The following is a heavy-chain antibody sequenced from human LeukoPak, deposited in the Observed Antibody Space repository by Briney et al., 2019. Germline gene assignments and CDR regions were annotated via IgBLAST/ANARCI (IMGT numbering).Heavy chain of an antibody. CDR1: GFTFSNYW. CDR2: IGNYGSST. V-gene: IGHV3-74*01. D-gene: IGHD3-10*01. J-gene: IGHJ3*02. Sequence: GGSLRLSCAASGFTFSNYWMHWVRQVPGKGLVWVSRIGNYGSSTSYSDSVKGRFTISRDTAKNTLYLQMNSLRAEDTAVYYCARGPPGYGSGSYKPLDIWGQGAMVNVFS. CDR3: ARGPPGYGSGSYKPLDI.